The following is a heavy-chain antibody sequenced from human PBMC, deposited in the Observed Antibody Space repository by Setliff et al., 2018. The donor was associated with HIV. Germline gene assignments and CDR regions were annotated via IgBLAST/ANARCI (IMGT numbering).Heavy chain of an antibody. CDR1: GFTFSSYE. CDR3: ARGGTTIYNY. D-gene: IGHD3-16*01. J-gene: IGHJ4*02. CDR2: ISSSGSTI. V-gene: IGHV3-48*03. Sequence: GGSLRLSCAASGFTFSSYEMNWVRQAPGKGLEWVSYISSSGSTIYYVDSVKGRFTISRDNAKNSLFLQMNSLRAEDTAVYYCARGGTTIYNYWGQGTLVTVSS.